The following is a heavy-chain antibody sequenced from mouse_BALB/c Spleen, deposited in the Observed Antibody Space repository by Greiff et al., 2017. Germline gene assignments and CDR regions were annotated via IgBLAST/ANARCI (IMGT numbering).Heavy chain of an antibody. CDR1: GYSITSDYA. V-gene: IGHV3-2*02. J-gene: IGHJ2*01. CDR3: ARDRYDDYFDY. D-gene: IGHD2-14*01. Sequence: EVKLMESGPGLVKPSQSLSLTCTVTGYSITSDYAWNWIRQFPGNKLEWMGYISYSGSTSYNPSLKSRISITRDTSKNQFFLQLNSVTTEDTATYYCARDRYDDYFDYWGQGTTLTVSS. CDR2: ISYSGST.